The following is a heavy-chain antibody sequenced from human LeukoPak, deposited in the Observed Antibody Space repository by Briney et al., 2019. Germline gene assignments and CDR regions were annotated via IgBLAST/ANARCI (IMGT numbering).Heavy chain of an antibody. V-gene: IGHV3-21*01. D-gene: IGHD4-17*01. CDR2: ITSSSAYI. Sequence: GGSLRLSCAASRFIFRNYNMYWVRQAPGKGLEWVAPITSSSAYILYADSVKGRFTISRDNAKNTLYLQMNSLRAEDTAVYYCARSPGENDYGDLNWFDPWGQGTLATVSS. CDR1: RFIFRNYN. CDR3: ARSPGENDYGDLNWFDP. J-gene: IGHJ5*02.